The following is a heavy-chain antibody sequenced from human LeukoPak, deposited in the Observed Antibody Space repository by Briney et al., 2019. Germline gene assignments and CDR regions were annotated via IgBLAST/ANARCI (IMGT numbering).Heavy chain of an antibody. V-gene: IGHV1-69*05. D-gene: IGHD6-19*01. CDR3: ASLGYSSGLYLFDY. J-gene: IGHJ4*02. CDR2: IIPIFGTA. Sequence: IIPIFGTANYAQKFQCRVTITTDESTSTAYMELSSLRSEDTAVYYCASLGYSSGLYLFDYWGQGTLVTVSS.